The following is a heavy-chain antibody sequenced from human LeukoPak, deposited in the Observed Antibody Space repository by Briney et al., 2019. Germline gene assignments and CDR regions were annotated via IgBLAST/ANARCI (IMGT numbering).Heavy chain of an antibody. D-gene: IGHD3-22*01. Sequence: ASVKVSCKTSGYAFTSYGISWVRQAPGQGLEWMGWISAYNGNTNYAQKLQGRVTMTTDTSTSTAYMELSSLRSEDTAVYYCARPLEGNYYDTSGYSNFDHWGQGTLVTVSS. V-gene: IGHV1-18*01. J-gene: IGHJ4*02. CDR2: ISAYNGNT. CDR1: GYAFTSYG. CDR3: ARPLEGNYYDTSGYSNFDH.